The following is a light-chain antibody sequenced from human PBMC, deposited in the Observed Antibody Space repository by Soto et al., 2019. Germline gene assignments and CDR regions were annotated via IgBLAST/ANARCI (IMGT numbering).Light chain of an antibody. Sequence: QSALTQPASVSGSPGQSITISCTGTSSDVGGYKYVSWYQQHPDKAPKLIIFEVSNRPSGISSRFSGSKSGNTASLTISGLQAEYEADYYCASYTSSRTSVMFGRGTKLTVL. CDR2: EVS. CDR1: SSDVGGYKY. V-gene: IGLV2-14*01. CDR3: ASYTSSRTSVM. J-gene: IGLJ3*02.